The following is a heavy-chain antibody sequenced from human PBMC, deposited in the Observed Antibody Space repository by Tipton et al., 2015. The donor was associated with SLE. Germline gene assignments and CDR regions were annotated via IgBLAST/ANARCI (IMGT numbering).Heavy chain of an antibody. J-gene: IGHJ3*02. CDR2: IYLSGST. CDR3: ARSGDQGYYDFWSGYQHDAFDI. CDR1: GGSITSHY. V-gene: IGHV4-59*11. D-gene: IGHD3-3*01. Sequence: TLSLTCNVSGGSITSHYWSWIRQPPGKGLEWIGYIYLSGSTNYNPSLKSRVTISVDTSKNQFSLWLSSVTAADTAVYYCARSGDQGYYDFWSGYQHDAFDIWGQGTMVSVSS.